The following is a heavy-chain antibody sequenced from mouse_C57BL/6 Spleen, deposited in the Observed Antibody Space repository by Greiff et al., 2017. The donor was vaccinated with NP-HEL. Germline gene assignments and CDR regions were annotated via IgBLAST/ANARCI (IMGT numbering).Heavy chain of an antibody. CDR1: GYTFTSYG. CDR2: IYPRSGNT. CDR3: ARWDGSSYGWFAY. Sequence: QVQLKQSGAELARPGASVKLSCKASGYTFTSYGISWVKQRTGQGLEWIGEIYPRSGNTYYNEKFKGKATLPADKSSSTAYMELRSLTSEDSAVYFCARWDGSSYGWFAYWGQGTLVTVSA. V-gene: IGHV1-81*01. J-gene: IGHJ3*01. D-gene: IGHD1-1*01.